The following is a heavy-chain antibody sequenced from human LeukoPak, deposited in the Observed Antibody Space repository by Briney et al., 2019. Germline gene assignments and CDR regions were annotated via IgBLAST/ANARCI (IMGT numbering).Heavy chain of an antibody. V-gene: IGHV4-30-2*01. Sequence: PSQTLSLTCTVSGRSISSGGYYWSWIRQPPGKGLEWIGYIYHSGSTYYNPSLKSRVTISVDRSKNQFSLKLSSVTAADTAVYYCARVRDYFDYWGQGTLVTVSS. D-gene: IGHD4-17*01. J-gene: IGHJ4*02. CDR3: ARVRDYFDY. CDR2: IYHSGST. CDR1: GRSISSGGYY.